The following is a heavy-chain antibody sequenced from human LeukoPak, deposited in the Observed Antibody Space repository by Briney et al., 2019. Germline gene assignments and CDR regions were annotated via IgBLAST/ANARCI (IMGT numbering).Heavy chain of an antibody. V-gene: IGHV1-8*03. Sequence: ASVKVSCKASGYTFTSYDINWVRQATGQGLEWMGWMNPNSGNTGYAQKFQGRVTITRNTSISTAYMELSSLRSEDTAVYYCARRSTTGRSTSGDWFDPWGQGTLVTVSS. CDR1: GYTFTSYD. CDR3: ARRSTTGRSTSGDWFDP. D-gene: IGHD1-1*01. J-gene: IGHJ5*02. CDR2: MNPNSGNT.